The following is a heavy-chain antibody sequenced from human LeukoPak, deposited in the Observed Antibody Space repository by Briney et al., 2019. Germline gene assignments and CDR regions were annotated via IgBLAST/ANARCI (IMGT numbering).Heavy chain of an antibody. D-gene: IGHD3-10*01. CDR1: GFTFSSYS. Sequence: GGSLRLSCAASGFTFSSYSMNWVRQAPGKGLEWVSYISSSGSTIYYADSVKGRFTISRDNAKNSLYLQMSSLRAEDTAVYYCARVYYYDSGSYNDAFDIWGQGTMVTVSS. V-gene: IGHV3-48*04. CDR3: ARVYYYDSGSYNDAFDI. CDR2: ISSSGSTI. J-gene: IGHJ3*02.